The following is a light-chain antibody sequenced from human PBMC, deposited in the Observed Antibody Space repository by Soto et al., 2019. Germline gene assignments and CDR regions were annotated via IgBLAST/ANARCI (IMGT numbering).Light chain of an antibody. Sequence: QSALAQPASESGSPGQSITISCTGTSSDVGAYNYVSWYHQHHPGKAPELIIYDVTDRPSGVSTRFSGSKSGNTASLTISGLQAEDEGDYYCSSYTTIKTVIFGGGTKVTVL. V-gene: IGLV2-14*01. CDR2: DVT. J-gene: IGLJ2*01. CDR3: SSYTTIKTVI. CDR1: SSDVGAYNY.